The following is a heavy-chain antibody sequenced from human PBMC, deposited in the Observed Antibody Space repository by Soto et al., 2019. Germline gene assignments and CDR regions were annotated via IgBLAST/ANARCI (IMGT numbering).Heavy chain of an antibody. CDR1: GGSISSSSYY. D-gene: IGHD5-12*01. J-gene: IGHJ4*02. CDR3: ARAIVAPKYYFDY. Sequence: SETLSLTCTVSGGSISSSSYYWGWIRQPPGKGLEWIGSIYYSGSTYYNTSLKSRVTISVDTSKNQFSLKLSSVTAADTAVYYCARAIVAPKYYFDYWGQGTLVTVSS. V-gene: IGHV4-39*01. CDR2: IYYSGST.